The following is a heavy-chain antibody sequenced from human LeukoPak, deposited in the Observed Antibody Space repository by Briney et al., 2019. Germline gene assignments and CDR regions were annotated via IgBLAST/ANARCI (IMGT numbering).Heavy chain of an antibody. Sequence: GASVKVSCKASGYTFTSYGISWVRQAPGQGLEWMGWISAYNGNTNYAQKLQGRVTMTTDTSTSTAYMELRSLRSDDTAVYYCARGFVRAVDTAMAFDYWGQGTLVTVSS. CDR2: ISAYNGNT. CDR3: ARGFVRAVDTAMAFDY. V-gene: IGHV1-18*01. J-gene: IGHJ4*02. D-gene: IGHD5-18*01. CDR1: GYTFTSYG.